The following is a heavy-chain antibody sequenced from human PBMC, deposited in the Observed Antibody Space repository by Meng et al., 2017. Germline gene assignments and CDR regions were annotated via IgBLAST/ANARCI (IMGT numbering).Heavy chain of an antibody. J-gene: IGHJ2*01. CDR2: IYHSGST. CDR3: ARVGIDYYDSSGYRYFDL. V-gene: IGHV4-4*02. Sequence: SETLSLTCAVSGGSISSSNWWSWVRQPPGKGLEWIGEIYHSGSTNYNPSLKSRVTISVDKSKNQFSLKLSSVTAADTAVYYCARVGIDYYDSSGYRYFDLWGQGTLVTVSS. CDR1: GGSISSSNW. D-gene: IGHD3-22*01.